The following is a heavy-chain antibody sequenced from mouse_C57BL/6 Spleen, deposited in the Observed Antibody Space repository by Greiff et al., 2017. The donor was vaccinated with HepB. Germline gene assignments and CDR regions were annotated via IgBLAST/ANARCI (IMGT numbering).Heavy chain of an antibody. J-gene: IGHJ3*01. V-gene: IGHV1-22*01. CDR3: ARDDYDAWFAY. CDR2: INPNNGGT. D-gene: IGHD2-4*01. CDR1: GYTFTDYN. Sequence: VQLKESGPELVKPGASVKMSCKASGYTFTDYNMHWVKQSHGKSLEWIGYINPNNGGTSYNQKFKGKATLTVNKSSSTAYMELRSLTSEDSAVYYCARDDYDAWFAYWGQGTLVTVSA.